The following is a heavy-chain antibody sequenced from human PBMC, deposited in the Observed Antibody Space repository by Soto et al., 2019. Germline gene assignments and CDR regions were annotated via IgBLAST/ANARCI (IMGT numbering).Heavy chain of an antibody. D-gene: IGHD4-17*01. CDR1: GYTFTSYD. Sequence: QVQLVQSGAEVKKPGASVKVSCKASGYTFTSYDINWVRQATGHGFEYLGWMNPNSGNTGYVKKFQGRVTMTRDTSISAAYMELSSLRSEDTAVYYCARCFKYGDYSSWFDPCGPGTLGTFSS. CDR3: ARCFKYGDYSSWFDP. J-gene: IGHJ5*02. CDR2: MNPNSGNT. V-gene: IGHV1-8*01.